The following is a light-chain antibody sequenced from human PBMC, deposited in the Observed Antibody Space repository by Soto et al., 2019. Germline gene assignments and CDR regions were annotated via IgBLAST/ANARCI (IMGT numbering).Light chain of an antibody. CDR3: QQYGSSRWT. V-gene: IGKV3-20*01. CDR2: GAS. CDR1: QSVSSSY. Sequence: EIALTQSPGTLSLSPGERATLSCRASQSVSSSYLAWYQQKPGQAPRLLIYGASSRATGIPDRFSGSGSGIDFTLTISRLEPEDFAVYYCQQYGSSRWTFGQGTKVEIK. J-gene: IGKJ1*01.